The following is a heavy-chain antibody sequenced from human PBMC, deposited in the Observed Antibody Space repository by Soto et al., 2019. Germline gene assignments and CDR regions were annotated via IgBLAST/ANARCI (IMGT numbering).Heavy chain of an antibody. CDR2: IWYDGSNK. CDR1: GFTFSSYG. J-gene: IGHJ5*02. V-gene: IGHV3-33*01. Sequence: QVQLVESGGGVVQPGRSLRLSCAASGFTFSSYGMHWVRQAPGKGLEWVAVIWYDGSNKYYADSVKGRFTISRDNSKNTLYLQMNSLRAEDTAVHYCARDSSSSEWFDPWGQGTLVTVSS. CDR3: ARDSSSSEWFDP. D-gene: IGHD6-6*01.